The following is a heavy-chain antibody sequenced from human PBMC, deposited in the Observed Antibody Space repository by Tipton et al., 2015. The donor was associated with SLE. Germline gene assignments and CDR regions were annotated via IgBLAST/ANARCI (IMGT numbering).Heavy chain of an antibody. Sequence: TLSLTCTVSGGSISSGSYYWSWIRQPAGKGLEWIGYIYTSGSTNYNPSLKSRVTISVDTSKKQVSLELSSVTAADTAVYYCARSVGDSYGYFYFDNWSQGTLVTVSS. J-gene: IGHJ4*01. V-gene: IGHV4-61*09. CDR3: ARSVGDSYGYFYFDN. CDR1: GGSISSGSYY. CDR2: IYTSGST. D-gene: IGHD5-18*01.